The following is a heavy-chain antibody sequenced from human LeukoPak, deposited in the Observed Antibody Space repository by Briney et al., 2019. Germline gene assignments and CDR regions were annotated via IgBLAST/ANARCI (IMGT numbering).Heavy chain of an antibody. J-gene: IGHJ6*02. CDR1: GGSFSGYY. D-gene: IGHD2-21*01. V-gene: IGHV4-34*01. CDR2: INHSGST. CDR3: ARLRGTFRYYYYGMDV. Sequence: SETLSLTCAVYGGSFSGYYWSWIRQPPGKGLEWIGEINHSGSTNYNPSLKSRVTISVDTSKNQFSLKLSSVTAADTAVYYCARLRGTFRYYYYGMDVWGQGTTVTVSS.